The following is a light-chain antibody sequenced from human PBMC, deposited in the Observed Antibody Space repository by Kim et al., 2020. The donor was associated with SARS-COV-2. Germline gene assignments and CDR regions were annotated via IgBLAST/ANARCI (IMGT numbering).Light chain of an antibody. CDR1: QSVSGN. CDR2: GAS. CDR3: QQYNNWPYT. V-gene: IGKV3-15*01. J-gene: IGKJ2*01. Sequence: GSPEEEATLSCRASQSVSGNLAWCQQKPGLAPRLLIYGASTRATGIPARFSGSGSGTEFTLTISSLQSEDFAVYYCQQYNNWPYTFGQGTKLEI.